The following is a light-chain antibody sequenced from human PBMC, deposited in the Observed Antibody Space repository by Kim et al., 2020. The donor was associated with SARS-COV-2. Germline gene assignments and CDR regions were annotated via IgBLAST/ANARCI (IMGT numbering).Light chain of an antibody. V-gene: IGLV2-14*03. CDR2: DVR. Sequence: QSALTQPASVSGSPGQSITISCTGTSSDVGGYNYFSWYQQYPGKAPKLMIYDVRNRPSGVSNRFFGSKSANTASLTISGLQAEDEADYYCSSYTSSSTLVFGGGTQLTVL. CDR1: SSDVGGYNY. J-gene: IGLJ2*01. CDR3: SSYTSSSTLV.